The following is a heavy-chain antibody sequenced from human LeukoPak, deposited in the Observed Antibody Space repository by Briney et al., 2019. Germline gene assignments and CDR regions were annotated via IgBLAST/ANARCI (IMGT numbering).Heavy chain of an antibody. D-gene: IGHD5-18*01. J-gene: IGHJ4*02. CDR3: ARGSSGYTYGFDY. CDR1: GYTFHTYW. V-gene: IGHV5-51*01. CDR2: IYPGDSDT. Sequence: GESLKISCKGFGYTFHTYWIGWVRQMPGQGLEWMGIIYPGDSDTRYSPSFQGQVTISADKSIRNAYLQWSSLKASDTAMYYCARGSSGYTYGFDYWGQGTLVTVSS.